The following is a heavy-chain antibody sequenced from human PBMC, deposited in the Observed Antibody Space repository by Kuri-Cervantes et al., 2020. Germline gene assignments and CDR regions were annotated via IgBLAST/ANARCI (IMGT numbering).Heavy chain of an antibody. CDR3: ARGQGAILALLDI. D-gene: IGHD3-3*01. V-gene: IGHV4-30-4*01. CDR1: GGSISSGDYY. CDR2: IYYSGST. Sequence: SETLSLTCTVSGGSISSGDYYRSWIRQPPGKGLEWIGYIYYSGSTYYNPSLKSRVTISVDTSKNQFSLKVNSVTAADTAVYYCARGQGAILALLDIWGQGTTVTVSS. J-gene: IGHJ6*02.